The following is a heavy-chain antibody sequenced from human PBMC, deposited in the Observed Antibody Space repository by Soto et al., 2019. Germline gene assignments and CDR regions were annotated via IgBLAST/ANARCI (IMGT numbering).Heavy chain of an antibody. V-gene: IGHV1-3*01. D-gene: IGHD1-26*01. CDR3: ARGGSLYWYFDL. J-gene: IGHJ2*01. CDR1: GYTFTNYA. Sequence: ASVKVSCKASGYTFTNYAMHWVRQAPGQRLEWMGWINAGNGNTKYSQKFQGRVTISRDTSASTAYMELSSLRSEDTAVYYCARGGSLYWYFDLWGRGTLVTVSS. CDR2: INAGNGNT.